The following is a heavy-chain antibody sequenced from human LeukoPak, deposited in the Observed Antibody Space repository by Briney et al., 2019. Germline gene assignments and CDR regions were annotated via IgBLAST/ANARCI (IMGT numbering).Heavy chain of an antibody. Sequence: AGPLSLSSAAAGFTFSTFWLSWLRHAPGHGLVWVATLKHGGSENYYVDSVKGRSTTARDNAQNSLYLQMNSLSAQDTAVYYCARDRRFGELGVYYFDYWGQGTLVTVST. D-gene: IGHD3-10*01. J-gene: IGHJ4*02. CDR2: LKHGGSEN. CDR1: GFTFSTFW. V-gene: IGHV3-7*03. CDR3: ARDRRFGELGVYYFDY.